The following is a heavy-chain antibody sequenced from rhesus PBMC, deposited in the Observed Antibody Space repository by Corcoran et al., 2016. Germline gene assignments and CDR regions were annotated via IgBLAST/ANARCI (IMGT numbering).Heavy chain of an antibody. CDR1: GGSISGYY. V-gene: IGHV4-165*02. J-gene: IGHJ4*01. D-gene: IGHD3-28*01. CDR2: IGGSSGNT. CDR3: ARFVGYYPNCDY. Sequence: QVQLQESGPGLVKPSETLSLTCAVSGGSISGYYWNWLRHPPGKGLEWIGDIGGSSGNTYYNASLKSRVTMSTDTSKNQFSLKLTSVTAADTAVYYCARFVGYYPNCDYWGQGVMVTVSS.